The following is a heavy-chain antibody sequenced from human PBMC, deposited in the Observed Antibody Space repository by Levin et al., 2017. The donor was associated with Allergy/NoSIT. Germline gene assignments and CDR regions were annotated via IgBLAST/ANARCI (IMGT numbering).Heavy chain of an antibody. D-gene: IGHD6-19*01. Sequence: PGGSLRLSCAASGFTFRTYAMQWVRQAPGKGLEWVAAISYDGSNEYYADSVRGRFAISRDNSKNTLYLQMDSLRDEDTSVYYCARDRPKWRSDWYGDVDYWGQGTLVTVSS. V-gene: IGHV3-30*09. CDR1: GFTFRTYA. CDR3: ARDRPKWRSDWYGDVDY. CDR2: ISYDGSNE. J-gene: IGHJ4*02.